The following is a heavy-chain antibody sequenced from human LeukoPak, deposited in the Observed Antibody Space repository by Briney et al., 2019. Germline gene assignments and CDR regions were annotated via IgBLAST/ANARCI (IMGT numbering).Heavy chain of an antibody. J-gene: IGHJ4*02. CDR1: GFTFDDYA. Sequence: GGSLRLSCAASGFTFDDYAMHWVRQAPGKGLEWVSGISWNSDSIGYADSVKGRFTISRDNAKNSLYLQMNSLRAEDTASYYCAKELAGFDYWGQGTLVTVSS. V-gene: IGHV3-9*01. CDR2: ISWNSDSI. D-gene: IGHD6-19*01. CDR3: AKELAGFDY.